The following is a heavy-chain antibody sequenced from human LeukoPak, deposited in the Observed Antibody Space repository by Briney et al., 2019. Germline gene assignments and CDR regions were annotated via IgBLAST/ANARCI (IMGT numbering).Heavy chain of an antibody. D-gene: IGHD5/OR15-5a*01. J-gene: IGHJ4*02. CDR3: ARDLRTSLDY. CDR1: GFTFSSYG. V-gene: IGHV3-33*01. CDR2: IWYDGSNK. Sequence: WGSLRLSCAASGFTFSSYGMHWVRQAPGNGLEWVAVIWYDGSNKYYADSVKGRFTISRDNSKNTLYLQMNSLRAEDTAVYYCARDLRTSLDYWGQGTLVTVSS.